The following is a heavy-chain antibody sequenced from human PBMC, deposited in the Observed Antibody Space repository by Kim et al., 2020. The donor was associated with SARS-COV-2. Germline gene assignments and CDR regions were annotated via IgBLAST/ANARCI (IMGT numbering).Heavy chain of an antibody. V-gene: IGHV3-21*01. D-gene: IGHD2-2*01. CDR1: GYTFSSYS. Sequence: GGSLRLSCAASGYTFSSYSMNWVRQPPGNGLEWVSTISSSSSQIYYADSVKGRFTISRDNAKNSLYLQMNSLRAEDTGVYYCAAHLQGYDWGQGTLVTVSS. J-gene: IGHJ4*02. CDR2: ISSSSSQI. CDR3: AAHLQGYD.